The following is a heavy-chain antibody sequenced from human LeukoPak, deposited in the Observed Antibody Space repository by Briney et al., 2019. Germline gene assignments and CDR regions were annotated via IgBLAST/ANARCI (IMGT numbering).Heavy chain of an antibody. V-gene: IGHV3-33*01. J-gene: IGHJ4*02. CDR1: GFTFSSYG. CDR3: ARGVPSITIFGVAFDY. Sequence: PGGSLRLSCAASGFTFSSYGMHWVRQAPGKGLEWVAVIWYDGSNKYYADSVKGRLTISRDNSKNTLYLQMNSLRAEDTAVYYCARGVPSITIFGVAFDYWGQGTLVTVSS. D-gene: IGHD3-3*01. CDR2: IWYDGSNK.